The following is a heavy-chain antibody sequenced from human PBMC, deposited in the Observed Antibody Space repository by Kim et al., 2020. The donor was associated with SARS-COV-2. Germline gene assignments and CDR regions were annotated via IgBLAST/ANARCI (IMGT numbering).Heavy chain of an antibody. V-gene: IGHV4-30-2*05. J-gene: IGHJ4*02. CDR3: ARVSRFLEWSPDY. D-gene: IGHD3-3*01. Sequence: TPSPKSRVTISVDPSKNQFSLKLSSVTAADTAVYYCARVSRFLEWSPDYWGQGTLVTVSS.